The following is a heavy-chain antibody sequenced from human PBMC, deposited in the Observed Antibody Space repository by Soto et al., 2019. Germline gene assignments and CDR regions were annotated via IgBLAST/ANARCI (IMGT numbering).Heavy chain of an antibody. Sequence: GGSLRLSWAASGVTFSSYSMSWVRQAPGKGLEWVSSISSSSSYIYYADSVKGRFTISRDNAKNSLYLQMNSLRAEDTAVYYCARAPSTADFWSGFDAFDIWGQGTMVTVSS. J-gene: IGHJ3*02. CDR2: ISSSSSYI. CDR3: ARAPSTADFWSGFDAFDI. V-gene: IGHV3-21*01. CDR1: GVTFSSYS. D-gene: IGHD3-3*01.